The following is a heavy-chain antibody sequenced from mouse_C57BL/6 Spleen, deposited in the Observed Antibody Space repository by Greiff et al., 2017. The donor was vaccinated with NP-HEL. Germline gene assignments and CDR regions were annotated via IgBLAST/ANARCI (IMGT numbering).Heavy chain of an antibody. V-gene: IGHV1-26*01. CDR1: GYTFTDYY. CDR2: INPNNGGT. J-gene: IGHJ1*03. D-gene: IGHD1-1*01. Sequence: VQLQQSGPELVKPGASVKISCKASGYTFTDYYMNWVKQSHGKSLEWIGDINPNNGGTSYNQKFKGKATLTVDKSSSTAYMELRILTSEDSAVYYCARTDYGSIYWYFDVWGTGTTVTVSS. CDR3: ARTDYGSIYWYFDV.